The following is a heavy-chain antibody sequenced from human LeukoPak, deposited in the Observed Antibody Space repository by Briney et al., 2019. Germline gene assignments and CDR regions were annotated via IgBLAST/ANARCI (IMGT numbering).Heavy chain of an antibody. V-gene: IGHV1-69*13. D-gene: IGHD3-22*01. CDR2: IIPIFGTA. Sequence: SVKVSCKTSGYTFTNLDINWLRQAPGQGLEWMGGIIPIFGTANYAQKFQGRVTITADESTSTAYMELSSLRSEDTAVYYCAIASGYYYDSSGYHTWGQGTLVTVST. CDR1: GYTFTNLD. J-gene: IGHJ4*02. CDR3: AIASGYYYDSSGYHT.